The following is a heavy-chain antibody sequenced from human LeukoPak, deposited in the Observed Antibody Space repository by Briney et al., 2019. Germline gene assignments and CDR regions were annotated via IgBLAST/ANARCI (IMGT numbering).Heavy chain of an antibody. CDR2: ISSSSSYI. CDR1: GFTVSSNY. V-gene: IGHV3-21*01. D-gene: IGHD5-12*01. J-gene: IGHJ3*02. CDR3: ARDERRYGIATISSAFDI. Sequence: GGSLRLSCAASGFTVSSNYMSWVRQAPGKGLEWVSSISSSSSYIYYADSVKGRFTIARDNAKNSLYLQMDSLRAEDTAVYYCARDERRYGIATISSAFDIWGQGTMVTVSS.